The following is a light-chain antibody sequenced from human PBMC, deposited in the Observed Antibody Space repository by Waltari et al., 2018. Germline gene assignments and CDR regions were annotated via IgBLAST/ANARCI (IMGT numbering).Light chain of an antibody. CDR1: SSDVGTYNR. CDR2: EVS. Sequence: QSALTQPPSVSGSPGQSVTISCSGTSSDVGTYNRFSWYQQPPGTAPKLIIFEVSRRPSGVPDRFSGSKSGNTASLTISGLQTEDEADYYCSSYTPSNTLLFGGGTKLTVL. V-gene: IGLV2-18*02. CDR3: SSYTPSNTLL. J-gene: IGLJ2*01.